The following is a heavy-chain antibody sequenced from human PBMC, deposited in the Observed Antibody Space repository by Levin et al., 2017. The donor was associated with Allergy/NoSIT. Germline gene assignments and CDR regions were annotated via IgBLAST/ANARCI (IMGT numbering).Heavy chain of an antibody. CDR3: AREDIGWRGGLTDY. D-gene: IGHD6-19*01. Sequence: PGGSLRLSCAASGFTFSNYAIHWVREAPGKGLKYISAISSNGGDTYYANSVKGRFTISRDNSKNTLYLQMGSLRAEDMAVYYCAREDIGWRGGLTDYWGQGTLVTVSS. V-gene: IGHV3-64*01. CDR2: ISSNGGDT. J-gene: IGHJ4*02. CDR1: GFTFSNYA.